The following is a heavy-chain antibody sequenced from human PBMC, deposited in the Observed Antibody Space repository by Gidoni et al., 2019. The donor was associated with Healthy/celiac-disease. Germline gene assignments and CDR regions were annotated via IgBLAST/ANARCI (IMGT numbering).Heavy chain of an antibody. Sequence: QLQLQESGPGLVKPSETLSLTCTVSGGSISSSSYYWGWIRQPPGKGLEWIGSIYYSWSTYYNPSLKSRVTISVDTSKNQFSLKLSSVTAADTAVYYCARRRNDFWSGYSYYFDYWGQGTLVTVSS. V-gene: IGHV4-39*01. J-gene: IGHJ4*02. CDR3: ARRRNDFWSGYSYYFDY. CDR2: IYYSWST. D-gene: IGHD3-3*01. CDR1: GGSISSSSYY.